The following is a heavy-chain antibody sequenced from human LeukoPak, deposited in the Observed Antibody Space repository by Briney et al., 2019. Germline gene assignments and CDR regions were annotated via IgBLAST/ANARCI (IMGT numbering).Heavy chain of an antibody. Sequence: ASVKGSFQSAGYNFTTSYIHWVGQAPGQGLGGLGIINPSGGSTSYAQKFQGRVTMTRDMSTSTVYMELSSLRSEDTAVYYCARDQDTAMDVPDYWGQGTLVTVSS. D-gene: IGHD5-18*01. CDR1: GYNFTTSY. V-gene: IGHV1-46*01. CDR2: INPSGGST. CDR3: ARDQDTAMDVPDY. J-gene: IGHJ4*02.